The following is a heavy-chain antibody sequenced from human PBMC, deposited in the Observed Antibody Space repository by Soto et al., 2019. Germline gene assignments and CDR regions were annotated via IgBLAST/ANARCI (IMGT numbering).Heavy chain of an antibody. D-gene: IGHD2-2*01. CDR2: ISGSGGST. CDR1: GFTFSSYA. CDR3: AREKAHCGCTSCLYYFAY. Sequence: EVQLLESGGGLVQPGGSLRLSCAASGFTFSSYAMSWVRQAPGQGLAWVSTISGSGGSTYYADSLKGRFTISRDNSKNTLYLQRNSLRAEDTAVYYCAREKAHCGCTSCLYYFAYWGQGTLVTVSS. J-gene: IGHJ4*02. V-gene: IGHV3-23*01.